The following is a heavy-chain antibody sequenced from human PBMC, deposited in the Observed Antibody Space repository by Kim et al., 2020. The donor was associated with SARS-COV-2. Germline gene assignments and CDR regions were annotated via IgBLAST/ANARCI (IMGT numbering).Heavy chain of an antibody. Sequence: SETLSLTCTVSGGSISSYYWSWIRQPPGKGLEWIGYIYYSGSTNYNPSLKSRVTISVDTSKNQFSLKLSSVTAADTAMYYCARQKAITIFGVVSLASTMDVWGKGTTVTVSS. J-gene: IGHJ6*03. D-gene: IGHD3-3*01. V-gene: IGHV4-59*08. CDR2: IYYSGST. CDR3: ARQKAITIFGVVSLASTMDV. CDR1: GGSISSYY.